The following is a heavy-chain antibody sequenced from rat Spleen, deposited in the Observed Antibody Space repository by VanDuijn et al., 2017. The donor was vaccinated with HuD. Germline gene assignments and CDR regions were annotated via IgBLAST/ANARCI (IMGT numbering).Heavy chain of an antibody. CDR3: TRGGYFRY. CDR1: GFTFNYYW. CDR2: ITNASGRT. V-gene: IGHV5-31*01. J-gene: IGHJ2*01. Sequence: EVQLVESGGGLVHPGRSLKLSCVTSGFTFNYYWMTWIRQAPGKGLEWVASITNASGRTYYPDSVKGRFTISRDDAKSTLYLQMNSLRFEDTATYYCTRGGYFRYWGQGVMVTVSS. D-gene: IGHD2-5*01.